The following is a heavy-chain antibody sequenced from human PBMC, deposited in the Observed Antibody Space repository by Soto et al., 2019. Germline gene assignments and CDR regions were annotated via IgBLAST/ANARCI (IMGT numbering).Heavy chain of an antibody. J-gene: IGHJ4*02. CDR3: AGSLVS. Sequence: PGGSLRLSCAAAGFTFSTYSMNWVRQAPGKGPEWVSYISSSGSGTYYADSVKGRFTISRDNAKNSPYLQMNSLRTEDSAVYYCAGSLVSWGQGTLVTVSS. CDR1: GFTFSTYS. V-gene: IGHV3-48*01. D-gene: IGHD3-10*01. CDR2: ISSSGSGT.